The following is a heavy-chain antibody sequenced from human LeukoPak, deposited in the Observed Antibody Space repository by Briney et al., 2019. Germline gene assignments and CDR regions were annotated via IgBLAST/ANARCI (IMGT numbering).Heavy chain of an antibody. J-gene: IGHJ3*02. CDR1: GGTFNNYA. D-gene: IGHD3-16*02. Sequence: SVKVSCKASGGTFNNYAISWVRQAPGQGLEWMGRIIPLFPTTHSAQKFQGRLTLTTDESTNTAHMELSSLRSEDTAVYYCVSNKGIIPEVFHSWGQGTMVTVSS. V-gene: IGHV1-69*05. CDR2: IIPLFPTT. CDR3: VSNKGIIPEVFHS.